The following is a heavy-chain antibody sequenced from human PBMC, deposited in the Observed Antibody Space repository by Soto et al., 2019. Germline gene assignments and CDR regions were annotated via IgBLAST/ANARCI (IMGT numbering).Heavy chain of an antibody. CDR3: AGDPDSHYNDSHASSYP. V-gene: IGHV1-69*04. CDR2: IIPIIGII. D-gene: IGHD4-4*01. Sequence: SVKVSCKASGYTFTSYDITWVRQAPGQGLEWMGRIIPIIGIINYAQRFQGRVTISADKFTGTAYMELTGLRSDDTAVYYCAGDPDSHYNDSHASSYPWGQGTLVTVSS. CDR1: GYTFTSYD. J-gene: IGHJ5*02.